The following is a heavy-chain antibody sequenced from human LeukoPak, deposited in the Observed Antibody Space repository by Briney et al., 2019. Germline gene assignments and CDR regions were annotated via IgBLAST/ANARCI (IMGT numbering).Heavy chain of an antibody. V-gene: IGHV3-23*01. CDR1: GFTFTTYG. J-gene: IGHJ4*02. CDR3: AKDSITMVFDY. D-gene: IGHD3-10*01. CDR2: ISGSGGST. Sequence: GGSLRLSCGASGFTFTTYGMSWVRQAPGKGLEWVSAISGSGGSTYYADSVKGRFTISRDNSKNTLYLQMNSLRAEDTAVYYCAKDSITMVFDYWGQGTLVTVSS.